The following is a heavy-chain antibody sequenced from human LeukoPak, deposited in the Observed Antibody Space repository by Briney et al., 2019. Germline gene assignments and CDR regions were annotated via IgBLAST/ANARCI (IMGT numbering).Heavy chain of an antibody. J-gene: IGHJ4*02. V-gene: IGHV6-1*01. CDR2: TYYRSKWYY. CDR3: ARDPVGGSTIFDY. D-gene: IGHD1-26*01. CDR1: GDIVSSNSAA. Sequence: SQTLSLTCPISGDIVSSNSAAWNWIRQSPSRGLEWLGRTYYRSKWYYDYAVAVKSRISINPDTSKNQFSLQLSSVTPEDTAVYYCARDPVGGSTIFDYWGQGTLVTVSS.